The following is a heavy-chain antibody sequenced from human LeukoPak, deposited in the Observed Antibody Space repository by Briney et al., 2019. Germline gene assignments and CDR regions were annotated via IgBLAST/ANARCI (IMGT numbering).Heavy chain of an antibody. V-gene: IGHV4-59*01. J-gene: IGHJ5*02. CDR1: GGSISGYY. Sequence: SVPLSLPCTVSGGSISGYYWTWIRQPPGEGLEWIGCIFSSGSTSYKPSLKSRITISVDTSKNQFSLNLSSVTAADTAVYYCVRGKAAAGAIWFDPWGQGTLVTVSS. D-gene: IGHD6-13*01. CDR2: IFSSGST. CDR3: VRGKAAAGAIWFDP.